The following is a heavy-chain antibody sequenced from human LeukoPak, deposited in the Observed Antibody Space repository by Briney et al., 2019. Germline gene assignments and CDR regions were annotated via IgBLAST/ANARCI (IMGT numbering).Heavy chain of an antibody. V-gene: IGHV3-21*04. J-gene: IGHJ4*02. CDR2: ISSSSSYI. CDR3: AKDGDYSGSKGYFDY. Sequence: GGSLRLSCAASGFTFSSYSMNWVRQAPGEGLEWVSSISSSSSYIYYADSVKGRFTISRDNAKNSLYLQMNGLRAEDTALYYCAKDGDYSGSKGYFDYWGQGALVTVSS. CDR1: GFTFSSYS. D-gene: IGHD1-26*01.